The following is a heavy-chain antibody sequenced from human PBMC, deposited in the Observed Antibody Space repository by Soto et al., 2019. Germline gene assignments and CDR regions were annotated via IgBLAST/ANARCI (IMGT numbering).Heavy chain of an antibody. D-gene: IGHD2-2*01. J-gene: IGHJ5*02. CDR2: LSGSGGST. V-gene: IGHV3-23*01. Sequence: GGSLRLSCAASGFPFSNYAMSWVRQAPGKGLEWVSTLSGSGGSTYYADSVKGRFTISRDNSKNTLYLQMNSLRAEDTAVYYCAKDTVPVATPWFDPWGQGTLVTVPQ. CDR3: AKDTVPVATPWFDP. CDR1: GFPFSNYA.